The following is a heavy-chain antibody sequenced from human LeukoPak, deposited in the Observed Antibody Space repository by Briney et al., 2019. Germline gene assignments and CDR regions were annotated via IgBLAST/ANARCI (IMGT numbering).Heavy chain of an antibody. CDR2: IYPGDSDT. CDR3: ERRDTSWGWFDP. J-gene: IGHJ5*02. D-gene: IGHD2-2*01. V-gene: IGHV5-51*01. Sequence: PGESLKISCKCSGYSFTNYWIGWVRQMPGRGLEWMGFIYPGDSDTRYSPSFEGQVTISADKSISTAYLQWSSLKVSDTGMYYCERRDTSWGWFDPWGQGTLVTVSS. CDR1: GYSFTNYW.